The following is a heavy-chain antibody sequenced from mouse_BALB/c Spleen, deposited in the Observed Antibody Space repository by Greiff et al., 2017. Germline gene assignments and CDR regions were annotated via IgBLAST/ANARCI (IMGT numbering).Heavy chain of an antibody. CDR1: GYSFTNYW. Sequence: VQLQQSGAGLVRPGTSVKISCTASGYSFTNYWPGWVKQRPGHGLEWIGDIYPGGGYTNYNEKFKGKATLTADTTSSTAYMQHSSLTSEDSAVYFCARSRDYRGYYVDYWGQGTTLTVSS. CDR2: IYPGGGYT. J-gene: IGHJ2*01. V-gene: IGHV1-63*02. CDR3: ARSRDYRGYYVDY. D-gene: IGHD2-4*01.